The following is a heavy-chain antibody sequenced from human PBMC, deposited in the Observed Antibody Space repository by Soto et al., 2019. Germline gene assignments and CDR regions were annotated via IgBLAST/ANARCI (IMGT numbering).Heavy chain of an antibody. V-gene: IGHV1-69*12. CDR2: IIPISGRT. J-gene: IGHJ5*02. Sequence: QVQLVQSGAEVKKPGSSVKVSCKASGGTFTSYALSWVRQAPGQGLEWMGGIIPISGRTNYAQRFQGRVSITADEPTTTAYMELASLRSDDTAVYYCALDTSGGAVLFDPWGQGSLVTVSS. D-gene: IGHD3-22*01. CDR1: GGTFTSYA. CDR3: ALDTSGGAVLFDP.